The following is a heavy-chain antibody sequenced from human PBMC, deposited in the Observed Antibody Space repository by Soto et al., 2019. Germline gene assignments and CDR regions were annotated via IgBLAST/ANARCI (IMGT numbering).Heavy chain of an antibody. CDR2: ISGSGGST. CDR3: AKGYCSGGSCHYYYYYGMDV. D-gene: IGHD2-15*01. CDR1: GFTFSSYA. Sequence: EVQLLESGGGWVQPWGSLRLSCAASGFTFSSYAMSWVRQAPGKGLEWVSAISGSGGSTYYADSVKGRFTISRDNSKNTLYLKMNSLRAEDTAVYYCAKGYCSGGSCHYYYYYGMDVWGQGTTVTVSS. J-gene: IGHJ6*02. V-gene: IGHV3-23*01.